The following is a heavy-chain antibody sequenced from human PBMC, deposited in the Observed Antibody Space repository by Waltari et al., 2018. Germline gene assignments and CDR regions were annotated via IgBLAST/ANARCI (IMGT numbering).Heavy chain of an antibody. Sequence: EVQLVESGGALVQPGGSLRPSCEASGFAFTHYFLHWVRQAPGKGLMWVSRINGDGSEIHDADSVRGRFTISRDNAKDTLFLQMNSLGAEDTAVYYCSRDPGRNWFDPWGPGTLVSVS. CDR1: GFAFTHYF. CDR3: SRDPGRNWFDP. CDR2: INGDGSEI. V-gene: IGHV3-74*01. D-gene: IGHD3-10*01. J-gene: IGHJ5*02.